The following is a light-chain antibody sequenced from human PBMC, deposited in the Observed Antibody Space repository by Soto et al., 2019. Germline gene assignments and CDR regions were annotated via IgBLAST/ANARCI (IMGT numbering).Light chain of an antibody. J-gene: IGKJ2*02. V-gene: IGKV4-1*01. CDR3: QQYYSTLCT. Sequence: DIVMTQSPDSLAVSLGERATINCKSSQSVLYSSNNKNYLAWYQQKPGQPPKLLIYWASTRESGVPDRFSGSGSGTDFTLTISSLQAEDVAVYYCQQYYSTLCTFGWGTKLEIK. CDR1: QSVLYSSNNKNY. CDR2: WAS.